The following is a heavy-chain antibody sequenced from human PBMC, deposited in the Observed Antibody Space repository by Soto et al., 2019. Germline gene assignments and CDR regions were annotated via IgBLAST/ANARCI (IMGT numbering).Heavy chain of an antibody. CDR1: GFTFSSYS. V-gene: IGHV3-21*01. D-gene: IGHD3-16*02. J-gene: IGHJ3*01. Sequence: VQLVESGGGLVKPGGSLRLSCAASGFTFSSYSMNWVRQAPGKGLEWVSSISSGSDYIFYADSVKGRFTISRDNAKNSLFLQENSLTSQDTALYICACYPVGDAFNVSGQGTVVTVSS. CDR2: ISSGSDYI. CDR3: ACYPVGDAFNV.